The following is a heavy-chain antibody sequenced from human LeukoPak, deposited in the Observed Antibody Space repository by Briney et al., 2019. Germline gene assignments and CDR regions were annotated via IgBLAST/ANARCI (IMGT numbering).Heavy chain of an antibody. V-gene: IGHV3-48*03. CDR3: AREAAGVIFDY. J-gene: IGHJ4*02. Sequence: GGSLRLSCAASGLTFSSYEMNWVRQAPGKGLEWVSYISSSGSTIYYADSVKGRFTISRDNARNSLYLQMNSLRAEDTAVYYCAREAAGVIFDYWGQGTLVTVSS. D-gene: IGHD6-13*01. CDR2: ISSSGSTI. CDR1: GLTFSSYE.